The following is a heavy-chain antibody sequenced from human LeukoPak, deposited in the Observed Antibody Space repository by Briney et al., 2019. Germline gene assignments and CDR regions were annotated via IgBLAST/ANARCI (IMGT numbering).Heavy chain of an antibody. CDR1: GFTFSSYA. Sequence: GGSLRLSCAASGFTFSSYAMSWVRQAPGKGLEWVSAFSGSGGSTYYADSVKGRFTISRDNSKNTLYLQMNSLRAEDTAVYYCARGRQNSGSYSDAFDIWGQGTVVTVSS. V-gene: IGHV3-23*01. CDR2: FSGSGGST. J-gene: IGHJ3*02. CDR3: ARGRQNSGSYSDAFDI. D-gene: IGHD1-26*01.